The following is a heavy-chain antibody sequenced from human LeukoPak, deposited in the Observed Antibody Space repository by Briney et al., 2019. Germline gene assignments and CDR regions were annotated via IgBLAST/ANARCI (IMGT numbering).Heavy chain of an antibody. Sequence: GGSLRLSCAASGFTFSFNSMHWVRQDPGKWLVWVSRIKRDGSGATYADSVKGRVTISRDNAKNTLYLQMNSLRAEDTAVYYCARSNGFGMDVWGQGTTVTVSS. J-gene: IGHJ6*01. CDR3: ARSNGFGMDV. V-gene: IGHV3-74*01. CDR1: GFTFSFNS. CDR2: IKRDGSGA. D-gene: IGHD2-8*01.